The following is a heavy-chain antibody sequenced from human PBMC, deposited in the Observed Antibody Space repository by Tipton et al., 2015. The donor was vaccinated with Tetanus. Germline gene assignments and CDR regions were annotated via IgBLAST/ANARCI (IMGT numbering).Heavy chain of an antibody. CDR2: INHSGST. J-gene: IGHJ5*02. CDR1: GGSFSGYY. V-gene: IGHV4-34*01. CDR3: ARHRGRIVGATLNWFDP. D-gene: IGHD1-26*01. Sequence: TLSLTCAVYGGSFSGYYWSWIRQPPGKGLEWIGEINHSGSTNYNPSLKSRVTISVDTSKNQFSLKLSSVTAADTAVYYCARHRGRIVGATLNWFDPWGQGTLVTVSS.